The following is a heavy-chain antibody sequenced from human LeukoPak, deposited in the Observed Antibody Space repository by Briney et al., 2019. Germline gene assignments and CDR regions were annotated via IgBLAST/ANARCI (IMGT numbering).Heavy chain of an antibody. CDR1: GYSFTSYW. V-gene: IGHV1-69*02. CDR2: VVRMFGIR. D-gene: IGHD5-12*01. Sequence: RISCKGSGYSFTSYWISWVRQAPGQGLEWMGRVVRMFGIRNYPQTFRGRVNITADKATNTVYMELRSLRAEDTAIYYCATEPSRSYSFDHLDFWGLGTPVTVSS. CDR3: ATEPSRSYSFDHLDF. J-gene: IGHJ4*02.